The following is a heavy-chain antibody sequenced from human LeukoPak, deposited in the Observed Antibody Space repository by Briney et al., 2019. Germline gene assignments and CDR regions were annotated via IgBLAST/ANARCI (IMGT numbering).Heavy chain of an antibody. Sequence: GGSLRLSCAASGFTFSSYAMSWVRQAPGKGLEWVSAISGSGGSTYYADSVKGRFTISRDNSKNTLYLQMNSLRAEDTAVYYCAPSIAVAGNYYFDYWGQGTLVTVSS. D-gene: IGHD6-19*01. J-gene: IGHJ4*02. CDR2: ISGSGGST. CDR3: APSIAVAGNYYFDY. V-gene: IGHV3-23*01. CDR1: GFTFSSYA.